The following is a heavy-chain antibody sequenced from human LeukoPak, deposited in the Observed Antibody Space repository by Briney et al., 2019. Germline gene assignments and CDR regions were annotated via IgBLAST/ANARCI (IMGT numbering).Heavy chain of an antibody. Sequence: TGGSLRLSCAASGLIFSGSWMNWVRQAPGKGLEWVANIKQDGSEKYYVDSVKGRFTISRDNAKNSLYLQMNSLRAEDTAVYYCAREGQYVLRFLEWFPTYYYYGMDVWGQGTTVTVSS. CDR3: AREGQYVLRFLEWFPTYYYYGMDV. D-gene: IGHD3-3*01. J-gene: IGHJ6*02. CDR2: IKQDGSEK. V-gene: IGHV3-7*03. CDR1: GLIFSGSW.